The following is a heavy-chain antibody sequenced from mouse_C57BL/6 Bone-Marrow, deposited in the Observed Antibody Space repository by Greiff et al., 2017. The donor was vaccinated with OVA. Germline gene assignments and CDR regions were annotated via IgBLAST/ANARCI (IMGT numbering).Heavy chain of an antibody. CDR1: GFTFSDYS. J-gene: IGHJ4*01. D-gene: IGHD1-1*01. CDR3: ARLYYGSSYHYAMDY. Sequence: EVKLVESGGGLVQPGGSLKLSCAASGFTFSDYSMSWVRPTPEKRLEWVAYISNGGGSTYYPDPVKGRFPLYRDNAKNTLYLQMSRLKSEDTAMYYGARLYYGSSYHYAMDYWGQGTSVTVSS. V-gene: IGHV5-12*01. CDR2: ISNGGGST.